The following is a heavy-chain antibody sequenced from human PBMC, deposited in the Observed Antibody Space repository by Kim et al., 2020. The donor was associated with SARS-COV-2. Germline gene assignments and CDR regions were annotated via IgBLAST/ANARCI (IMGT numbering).Heavy chain of an antibody. CDR2: VTTSGPTT. J-gene: IGHJ5*02. CDR3: VKGFYSASGRRPFHDAFAT. CDR1: GFTFGDYA. V-gene: IGHV3-23*01. D-gene: IGHD3-10*01. Sequence: GGSLRLSCAASGFTFGDYAMHWVRQTPGKGLEWVSTVTTSGPTTHYAASVKGRLTISRDDSRDMLYLQLDSLRPEDTALYYCVKGFYSASGRRPFHDAFATWGQGTQVTVSS.